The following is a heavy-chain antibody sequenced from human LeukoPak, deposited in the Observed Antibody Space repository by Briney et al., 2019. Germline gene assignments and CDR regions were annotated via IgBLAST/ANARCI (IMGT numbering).Heavy chain of an antibody. CDR2: TIPIFDTP. CDR1: GGTLNNYG. J-gene: IGHJ4*02. D-gene: IGHD5-24*01. Sequence: SVKVSCKASGGTLNNYGISWVRQAPGQGLEWMGGTIPIFDTPNYAQKFQGRVTITADKSTSTAYMELSSLRAEDTAVYYCARGAARMVEIATIISFEYWGQGTLVTVSS. V-gene: IGHV1-69*06. CDR3: ARGAARMVEIATIISFEY.